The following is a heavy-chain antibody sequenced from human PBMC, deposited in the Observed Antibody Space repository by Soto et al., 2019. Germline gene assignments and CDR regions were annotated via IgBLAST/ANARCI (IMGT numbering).Heavy chain of an antibody. CDR3: VRDGTKTLRDWFDP. CDR1: GASISGFY. Sequence: GPGPVPPSETLSLTCTVSGASISGFYWSWIRKSAGKGLEWIGRIYATGTTDYNPSLKSRVMMSVDTSKKQFSLKLRSVTAADTAVYYCVRDGTKTLRDWFDPWGQGISVTVSS. D-gene: IGHD1-1*01. V-gene: IGHV4-4*07. J-gene: IGHJ5*02. CDR2: IYATGTT.